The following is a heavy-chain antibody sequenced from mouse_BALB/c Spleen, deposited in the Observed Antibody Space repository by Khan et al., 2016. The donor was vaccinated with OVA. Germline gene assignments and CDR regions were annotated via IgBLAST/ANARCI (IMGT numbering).Heavy chain of an antibody. CDR2: IDYSGNT. Sequence: EVQLQESGPSLVKPSQTLSLTCSVTGDSITSGYWNWIRKFPGNKFEYMGYIDYSGNTYYNPSLESRISITRDTSKNHYYLQLNCVTTEDTATYYCVSYDGYCFDYWGQGTTLTVSS. CDR3: VSYDGYCFDY. D-gene: IGHD1-2*01. V-gene: IGHV3-8*02. J-gene: IGHJ2*01. CDR1: GDSITSGY.